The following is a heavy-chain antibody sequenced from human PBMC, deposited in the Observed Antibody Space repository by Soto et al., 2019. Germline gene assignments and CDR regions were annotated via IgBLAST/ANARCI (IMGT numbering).Heavy chain of an antibody. V-gene: IGHV3-7*01. CDR3: ARDKGRYSSSWYGGLFDY. D-gene: IGHD6-13*01. CDR2: IKQDGSEK. J-gene: IGHJ4*02. CDR1: GFTFSSYW. Sequence: EAQLVESGGGLVQPGGSLRLSCAASGFTFSSYWMSWVRQAPGKGLEWVANIKQDGSEKYYVDSVKGRFTISRDNAKNSLYLQMNSLRAEDTAVYYCARDKGRYSSSWYGGLFDYWGQGTLVTVSS.